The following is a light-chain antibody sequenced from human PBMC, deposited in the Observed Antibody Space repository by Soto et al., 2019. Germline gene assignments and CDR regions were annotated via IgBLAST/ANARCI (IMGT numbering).Light chain of an antibody. J-gene: IGLJ3*02. CDR1: SSNIGAGYG. CDR3: QSYDSSLSGWV. Sequence: QSVLTQPPSVSGAPGQRVTISCTGSSSNIGAGYGVHWYQQLPGTAPKLLIYNNSNWPSGVPDRFSGSKSGTSASLAITGLQAEDEADYYCQSYDSSLSGWVFGGGTKLTVL. V-gene: IGLV1-40*01. CDR2: NNS.